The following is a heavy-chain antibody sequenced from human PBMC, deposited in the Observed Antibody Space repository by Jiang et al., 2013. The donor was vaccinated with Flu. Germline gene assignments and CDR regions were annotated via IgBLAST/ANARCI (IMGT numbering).Heavy chain of an antibody. D-gene: IGHD3-10*01. Sequence: SQTLSLTCSVSGGSISSGGYHWGWIRQPPGKGLEWIGRIYYTGSTYYNPSLKSRVTISVDRSKNQLSLKLTSVTAADTAVYYCARREFATSPFEPWGQGALVTVSS. CDR3: ARREFATSPFEP. J-gene: IGHJ5*02. V-gene: IGHV4-39*07. CDR1: GGSISSGGYH. CDR2: IYYTGST.